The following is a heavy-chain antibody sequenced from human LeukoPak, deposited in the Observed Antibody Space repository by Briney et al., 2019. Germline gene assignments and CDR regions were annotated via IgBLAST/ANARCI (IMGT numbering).Heavy chain of an antibody. Sequence: GGSLRLSCAASGFTFSSYGMHWVRQAPGKGLEWVAFIRYDGSNKYYADSVKGRFTISRDNSKNTLYLQMNSLRAEDTAVYYIAKLGSGSYRVDYWGQGTLVTVSS. CDR3: AKLGSGSYRVDY. CDR2: IRYDGSNK. D-gene: IGHD1-26*01. J-gene: IGHJ4*02. CDR1: GFTFSSYG. V-gene: IGHV3-30*02.